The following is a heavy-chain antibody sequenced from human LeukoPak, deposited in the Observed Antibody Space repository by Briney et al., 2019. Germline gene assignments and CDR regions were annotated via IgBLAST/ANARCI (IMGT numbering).Heavy chain of an antibody. CDR2: IYSGGSA. D-gene: IGHD5-18*01. CDR1: GFTFDDYA. CDR3: ARGKRRGYSYGDYYFDH. V-gene: IGHV3-53*01. Sequence: GGSLRLSCAASGFTFDDYAMHWVRQAPGKGLEWVSVIYSGGSAYYADSVNGRFTISKDNSKNTLYLQMNSLGAEDTAVYYCARGKRRGYSYGDYYFDHWGQGTLVTVSS. J-gene: IGHJ4*02.